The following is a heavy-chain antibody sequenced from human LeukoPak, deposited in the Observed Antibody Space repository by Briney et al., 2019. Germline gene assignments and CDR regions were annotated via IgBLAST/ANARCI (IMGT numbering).Heavy chain of an antibody. CDR3: VREKVDAALHY. V-gene: IGHV3-21*01. CDR1: GFTFSSYI. J-gene: IGHJ4*02. Sequence: GGSLRLSCAASGFTFSSYIMNWVRQAPGKGLEWVSSSSSSSNYIYYADWVRGRFTIYSDNAKNPLYMQLKTLRAEDTAVYSCVREKVDAALHYWGEGLLVTVSS. D-gene: IGHD2-15*01. CDR2: SSSSSNYI.